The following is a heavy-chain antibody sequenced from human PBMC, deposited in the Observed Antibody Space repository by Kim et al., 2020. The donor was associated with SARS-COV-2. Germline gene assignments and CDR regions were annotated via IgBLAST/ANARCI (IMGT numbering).Heavy chain of an antibody. CDR1: GGTFSGYY. V-gene: IGHV4-34*01. CDR2: INHSGGT. D-gene: IGHD5-12*01. Sequence: SETLSLTCAVNGGTFSGYYWNWIRQTPGKGLEWIGEINHSGGTNYNPSFKSRVTISVDTSKIQFSLNLSSVTAADTAGYYFASGPLRWFDLWGRGTLVTV. CDR3: ASGPLRWFDL. J-gene: IGHJ2*01.